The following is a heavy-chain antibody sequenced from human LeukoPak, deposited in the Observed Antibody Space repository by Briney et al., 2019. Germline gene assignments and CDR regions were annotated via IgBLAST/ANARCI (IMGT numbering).Heavy chain of an antibody. D-gene: IGHD1-26*01. Sequence: SETLSLTCTVSGGSISSYYWSWIRQPPGKGLEWIGYIYYSGSTNYNPSLKSRVTISVDTSKNQFSLKLSSVTAADTAVYYCARQRGSYNYFDYWGQGTLVTVSS. V-gene: IGHV4-59*08. J-gene: IGHJ4*02. CDR3: ARQRGSYNYFDY. CDR1: GGSISSYY. CDR2: IYYSGST.